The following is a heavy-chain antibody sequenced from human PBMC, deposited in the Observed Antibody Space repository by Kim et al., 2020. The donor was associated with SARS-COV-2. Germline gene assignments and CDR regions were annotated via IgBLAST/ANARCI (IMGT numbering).Heavy chain of an antibody. J-gene: IGHJ6*02. Sequence: SETLSLTCTVSGGSISSGDYYWSWIRQPPGKGLEWIGYIYYSGSTYYNPSLKSRVTISVDTSKNQFSLKLSSVTAADTAVYYCARERIVVVPAATYYYGMDVWGQGTTVTVSS. CDR2: IYYSGST. V-gene: IGHV4-30-4*01. D-gene: IGHD2-2*01. CDR1: GGSISSGDYY. CDR3: ARERIVVVPAATYYYGMDV.